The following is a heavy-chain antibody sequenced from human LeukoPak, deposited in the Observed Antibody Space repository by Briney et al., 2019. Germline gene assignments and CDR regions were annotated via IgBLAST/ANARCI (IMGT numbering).Heavy chain of an antibody. CDR2: INTNTGNP. CDR3: ARGPRGHSGTYYANY. J-gene: IGHJ4*02. V-gene: IGHV7-4-1*02. Sequence: ASVKVSCKASGYTFTNYAMNWVRQAPGQGLEWMGWINTNTGNPTYAQDFTGRFVFSLDTSVSTAYLHISSLKAEDTAVYFCARGPRGHSGTYYANYWGQGTLVTVSS. D-gene: IGHD1-26*01. CDR1: GYTFTNYA.